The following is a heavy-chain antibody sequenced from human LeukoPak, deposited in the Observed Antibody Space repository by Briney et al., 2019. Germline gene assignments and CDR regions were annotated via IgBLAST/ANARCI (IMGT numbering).Heavy chain of an antibody. CDR3: ARDRGECTNGVCYYHDFDY. CDR1: GFTFSSYW. J-gene: IGHJ4*02. V-gene: IGHV3-7*01. Sequence: GGSLRLSCTASGFTFSSYWMTWVRQAPGKGLEWVANIKQDGSEKYYVDSVKGRFTISGDNAKNSLSLHMNSLRAEDTAVYYCARDRGECTNGVCYYHDFDYWGQGTLVTVSS. D-gene: IGHD2-8*01. CDR2: IKQDGSEK.